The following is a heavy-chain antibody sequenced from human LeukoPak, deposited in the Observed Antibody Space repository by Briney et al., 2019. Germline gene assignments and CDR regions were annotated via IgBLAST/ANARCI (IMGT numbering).Heavy chain of an antibody. J-gene: IGHJ5*02. CDR3: AKGRDESGS. D-gene: IGHD3-10*01. CDR2: ISYDGNNR. CDR1: GFTFSNYA. Sequence: GGSLRLSCAASGFTFSNYAMHWIRQDPGKGLEWVAVISYDGNNRYYADSVKGRFTISRDNSKNTLYLQMNSLRAEDTAVYYCAKGRDESGSWGQGTLVTVSS. V-gene: IGHV3-30*18.